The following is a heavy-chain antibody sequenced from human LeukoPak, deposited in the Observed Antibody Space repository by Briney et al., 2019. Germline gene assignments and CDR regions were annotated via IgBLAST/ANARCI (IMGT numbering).Heavy chain of an antibody. Sequence: SETQSLTCTVSGSSISSGYYWCWIRQPPGKRLEWIGSIYHRGSTYYKPSLKSRVTISVDTSKNQFSLKLSSVTAADTAVYYCARVLGYCSGGSCYGYFDYWGQGTLVTVSS. CDR1: GSSISSGYY. J-gene: IGHJ4*02. V-gene: IGHV4-38-2*02. D-gene: IGHD2-15*01. CDR2: IYHRGST. CDR3: ARVLGYCSGGSCYGYFDY.